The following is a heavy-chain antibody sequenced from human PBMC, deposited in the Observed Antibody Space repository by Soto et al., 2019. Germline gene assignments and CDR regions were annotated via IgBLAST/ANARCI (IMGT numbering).Heavy chain of an antibody. CDR2: IIHSEST. Sequence: SETLSLTCAVYGGSFSAYYWGWVRQPPGKGLEWIGEIIHSESTKYNPSLKSRVTISVDTSKNQFSLKLSSVTAADTAVYYCARQRPTDGRWEFANYYSMDVWGQGTPVTVSS. V-gene: IGHV4-34*12. J-gene: IGHJ6*02. D-gene: IGHD1-26*01. CDR3: ARQRPTDGRWEFANYYSMDV. CDR1: GGSFSAYY.